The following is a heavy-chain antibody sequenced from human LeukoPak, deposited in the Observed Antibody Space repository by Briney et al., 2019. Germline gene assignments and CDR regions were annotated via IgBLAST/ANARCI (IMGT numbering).Heavy chain of an antibody. D-gene: IGHD3-10*01. CDR2: GYTSGST. Sequence: SETLSLPCTGSGGSISSSRYYWSWIRQPAGKGLEWIGRGYTSGSTNYNPSLKSRVTISVDTPKNQFSLKLSSVTAADTAVYYCAREAIYGSGSYPDYWGQGTLVTVSS. CDR3: AREAIYGSGSYPDY. J-gene: IGHJ4*02. CDR1: GGSISSSRYY. V-gene: IGHV4-61*02.